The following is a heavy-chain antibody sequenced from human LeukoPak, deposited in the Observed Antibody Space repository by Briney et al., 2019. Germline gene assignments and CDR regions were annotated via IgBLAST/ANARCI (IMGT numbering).Heavy chain of an antibody. Sequence: GSLRLSCAASGFTFSDHYMDWVRQAPGKGLEWVGRTRNKANSYTTEYAASVKGRFTISRDDSKNSLYLQMNSLRAEDTAVYYCATGRGGLLMGYFDYWGQGTLVTVSS. J-gene: IGHJ4*02. CDR1: GFTFSDHY. V-gene: IGHV3-72*01. CDR3: ATGRGGLLMGYFDY. D-gene: IGHD3-10*01. CDR2: TRNKANSYTT.